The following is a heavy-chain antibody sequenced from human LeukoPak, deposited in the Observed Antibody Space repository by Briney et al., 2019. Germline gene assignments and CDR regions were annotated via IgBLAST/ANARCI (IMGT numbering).Heavy chain of an antibody. J-gene: IGHJ4*02. V-gene: IGHV3-23*01. D-gene: IGHD2-2*02. CDR1: GFTFSSYA. CDR3: AKAGFYCSSTSCYIDY. Sequence: GGSLRLSCAASGFTFSSYAMNWVRQAPGKGLEWVSAIRGSGGSTNYADSVKGRFTISRDNSKNTLYLQMNSLRAEDTAVYYCAKAGFYCSSTSCYIDYWGQGTLVTVSS. CDR2: IRGSGGST.